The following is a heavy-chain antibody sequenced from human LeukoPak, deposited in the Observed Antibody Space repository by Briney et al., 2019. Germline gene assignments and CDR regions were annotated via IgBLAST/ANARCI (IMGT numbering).Heavy chain of an antibody. CDR3: AREGDYYGSGSYYNVWFDP. Sequence: GASVKVSCKASGGTFSSYAISWVRQAPGQGLEWVGGIIPIFGTANYAQKFQGRVTITADESTSTAYMELSSLRSEDTAVYYCAREGDYYGSGSYYNVWFDPWGQGTLVTVSS. V-gene: IGHV1-69*13. CDR1: GGTFSSYA. J-gene: IGHJ5*02. CDR2: IIPIFGTA. D-gene: IGHD3-10*01.